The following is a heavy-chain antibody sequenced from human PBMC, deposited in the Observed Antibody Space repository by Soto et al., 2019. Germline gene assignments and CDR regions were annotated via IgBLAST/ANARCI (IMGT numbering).Heavy chain of an antibody. CDR3: ARYGSGSYYPTTFDY. D-gene: IGHD3-10*01. V-gene: IGHV3-64*01. CDR2: ITSNGGNT. J-gene: IGHJ4*02. CDR1: GFTFSSYA. Sequence: EVQLVESGGGLVQPGGSLRLSCAASGFTFSSYAMHWVRQAPGKGLEYVSAITSNGGNTDYASSVKGRFTISRDNSKNTLYLQMGSLRAEDMAVYYCARYGSGSYYPTTFDYWGQGTLVTVSS.